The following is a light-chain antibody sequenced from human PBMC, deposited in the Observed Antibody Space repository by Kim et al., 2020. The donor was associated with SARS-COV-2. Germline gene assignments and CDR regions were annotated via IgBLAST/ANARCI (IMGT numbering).Light chain of an antibody. CDR3: QSADSSGTYLWV. CDR1: ALPNQY. CDR2: KDS. V-gene: IGLV3-25*03. J-gene: IGLJ3*02. Sequence: GQTARITCAGDALPNQYSYSYQQKPGQAPVLVIYKDSERPSASPDRFSGSSSGTTVTLTISGVQAEDEADYYCQSADSSGTYLWVFGGGTQLTVL.